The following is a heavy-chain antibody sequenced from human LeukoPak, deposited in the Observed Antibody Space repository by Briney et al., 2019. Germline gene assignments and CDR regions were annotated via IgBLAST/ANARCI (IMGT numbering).Heavy chain of an antibody. CDR1: GYSFTSYW. J-gene: IGHJ4*02. CDR3: ARFSEAAGTDY. D-gene: IGHD6-13*01. V-gene: IGHV5-51*01. CDR2: IYPGDSDT. Sequence: GESVKISCEGSGYSFTSYWIGWVRQMPGKGLEWMGIIYPGDSDTRYSPSLQGQVTISADKSISTAYLPWSSLKASDTAMYYCARFSEAAGTDYCGQGTLVTVSS.